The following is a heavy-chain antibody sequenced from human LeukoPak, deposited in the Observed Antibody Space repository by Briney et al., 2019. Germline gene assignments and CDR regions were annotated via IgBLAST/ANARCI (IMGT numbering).Heavy chain of an antibody. D-gene: IGHD2-15*01. J-gene: IGHJ6*03. CDR1: GLTFCSHS. CDR3: AREFRVVVVAAERHYYYYMDV. Sequence: GGSLRLSCAASGLTFCSHSMHWVRQAPGKRPEWVSSIISSRRYIYYADSVTGRFPISRDNAKIRLYLQMNSLRAEDTAVYYCAREFRVVVVAAERHYYYYMDVWGKGTTVTISS. CDR2: IISSRRYI. V-gene: IGHV3-21*01.